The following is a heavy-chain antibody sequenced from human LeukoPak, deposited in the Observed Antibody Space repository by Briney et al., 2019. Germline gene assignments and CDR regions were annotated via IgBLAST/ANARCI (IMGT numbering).Heavy chain of an antibody. V-gene: IGHV1-24*01. Sequence: ASVKVSCKVSGYTLTELSMHWVRQAPGKGLEWMGGFDPEDGETIYAQKFQGRVTMTEDTSTDTAYMELSSLRSEDTAVYYCATDLATAIVKDQSSYWGQGTLVTVSS. D-gene: IGHD5-18*01. J-gene: IGHJ4*02. CDR2: FDPEDGET. CDR1: GYTLTELS. CDR3: ATDLATAIVKDQSSY.